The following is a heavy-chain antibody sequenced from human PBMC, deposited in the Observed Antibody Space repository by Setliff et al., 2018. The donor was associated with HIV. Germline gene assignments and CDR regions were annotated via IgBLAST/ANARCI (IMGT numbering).Heavy chain of an antibody. D-gene: IGHD1-26*01. CDR2: INPSGGST. CDR1: GYTFTNFY. V-gene: IGHV1-46*01. CDR3: ARGGHYSGSYLPRDYYMDV. Sequence: ASVKVSCKASGYTFTNFYIHWVRQAPGQGLEWLGMINPSGGSTTYAQKFQGRVTMTRDTFTSTVYMDLSSLRSEDTAVYYCARGGHYSGSYLPRDYYMDVWGKGTTVT. J-gene: IGHJ6*03.